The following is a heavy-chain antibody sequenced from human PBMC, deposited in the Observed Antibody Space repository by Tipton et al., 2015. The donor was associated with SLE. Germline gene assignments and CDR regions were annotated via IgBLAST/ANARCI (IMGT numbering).Heavy chain of an antibody. J-gene: IGHJ3*01. CDR1: GGSITNHY. CDR3: ARTLGAIAPTVYDAFDV. Sequence: TLSLTCTVSGGSITNHYWNWIPQPPGKGLEWIGYIHYSGTTHDNPPLKSRVTMSVDMSKNQLSLRLTSVTAADTAVYYCARTLGAIAPTVYDAFDVWGQGKMVTVSS. D-gene: IGHD5/OR15-5a*01. V-gene: IGHV4-59*07. CDR2: IHYSGTT.